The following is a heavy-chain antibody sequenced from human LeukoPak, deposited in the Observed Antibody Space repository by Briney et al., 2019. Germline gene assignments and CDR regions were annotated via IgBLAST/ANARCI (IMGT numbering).Heavy chain of an antibody. CDR3: AKDHFRYCSSTSCPRGYMDV. CDR2: ISGSGGST. J-gene: IGHJ6*03. D-gene: IGHD2-2*01. V-gene: IGHV3-23*01. Sequence: PGGSLRLSCAASGFTFSSYAMSWVRQAPGKGLEWVSAISGSGGSTYYADSVKGRFTISRDNSKNTLYLQMNSLRAEDTAVYYCAKDHFRYCSSTSCPRGYMDVWGKGTTVTVSS. CDR1: GFTFSSYA.